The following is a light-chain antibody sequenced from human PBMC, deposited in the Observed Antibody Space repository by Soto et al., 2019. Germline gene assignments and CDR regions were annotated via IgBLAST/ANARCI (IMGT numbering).Light chain of an antibody. CDR3: QQYDTSPQT. Sequence: EIVLTQSPGTLSLSPGERATLSCRASQSVSSRYLGWYQQKPGQAPRLLMNGASSRAAGIPDRFSGSGSGTDFTLTISRLEPEDFAVYCCQQYDTSPQTFGQGTKLEIK. J-gene: IGKJ2*01. V-gene: IGKV3-20*01. CDR1: QSVSSRY. CDR2: GAS.